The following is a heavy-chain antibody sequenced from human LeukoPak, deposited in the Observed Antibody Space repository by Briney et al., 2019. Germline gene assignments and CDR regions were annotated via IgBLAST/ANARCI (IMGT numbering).Heavy chain of an antibody. J-gene: IGHJ3*02. D-gene: IGHD5-24*01. CDR3: ASVGGYNSEDAFDI. Sequence: GGSLRLSCAASGFTFSSYWMSWVRQAPGKGLEWVANIKQDGSEKYYVDSVKGRFTISRDNAKNSLYLQMNSLRAEDTAVYYCASVGGYNSEDAFDIWGQGTMVTVSS. CDR1: GFTFSSYW. CDR2: IKQDGSEK. V-gene: IGHV3-7*03.